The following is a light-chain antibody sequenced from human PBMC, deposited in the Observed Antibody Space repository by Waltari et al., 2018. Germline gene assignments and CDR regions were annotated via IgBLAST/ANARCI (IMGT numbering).Light chain of an antibody. J-gene: IGLJ1*01. CDR3: SSYTRRNTPASV. CDR2: EVT. V-gene: IGLV2-14*01. Sequence: QSALTQPASVSGSPGQSITISCTGTSSDIGGYDYVSWYQQHPGKAPKLLIDEVTNRPSGVSNRFSGSKSGNTASLAISGLQPEDEADYYCSSYTRRNTPASVFGTGTQVTVL. CDR1: SSDIGGYDY.